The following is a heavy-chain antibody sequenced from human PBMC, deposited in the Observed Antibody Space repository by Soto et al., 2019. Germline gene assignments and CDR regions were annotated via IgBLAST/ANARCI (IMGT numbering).Heavy chain of an antibody. Sequence: EVQLLDSGGGLVQPGGSLRLSCAASGFTFSNYAMIWVRQAPGKGLEWVSTISGNGGSTYYADSVKGRCTISRDNSKKVLFLQITSLRDDDSAVYYCAKRPASIITFDYWGQGTPVTVSS. D-gene: IGHD2-2*01. J-gene: IGHJ4*02. CDR1: GFTFSNYA. CDR3: AKRPASIITFDY. V-gene: IGHV3-23*01. CDR2: ISGNGGST.